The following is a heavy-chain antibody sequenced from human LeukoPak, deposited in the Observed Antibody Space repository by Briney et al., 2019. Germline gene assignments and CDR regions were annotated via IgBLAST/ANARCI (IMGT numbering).Heavy chain of an antibody. D-gene: IGHD6-19*01. J-gene: IGHJ4*02. CDR1: GGSFTTYY. CDR2: IHNSGRT. Sequence: SETLSLTCAVYGGSFTTYYWTWIRQPPGKGLEWMEEIHNSGRTNYRPSLRSRVTISLDTSKNQFSLNLNSVTVADTAVYYCARGVSSGWVDYWGQGTLVTVSS. V-gene: IGHV4-34*01. CDR3: ARGVSSGWVDY.